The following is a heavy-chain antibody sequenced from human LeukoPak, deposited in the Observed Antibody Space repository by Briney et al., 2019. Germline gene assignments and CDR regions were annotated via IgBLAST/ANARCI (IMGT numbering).Heavy chain of an antibody. J-gene: IGHJ4*02. CDR2: INHSGST. D-gene: IGHD5-18*01. Sequence: SETLSLTCAVYGGSFSGYYWSWIRQPPGKGREWIGEINHSGSTNYNPSLKSRVTISVDTSKNQFSLKLSSVTAADTAVYYCARDIAGYSYGFDYWGQGTLVTVSS. CDR3: ARDIAGYSYGFDY. CDR1: GGSFSGYY. V-gene: IGHV4-34*01.